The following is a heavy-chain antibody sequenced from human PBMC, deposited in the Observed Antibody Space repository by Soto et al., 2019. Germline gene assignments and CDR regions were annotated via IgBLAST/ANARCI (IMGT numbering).Heavy chain of an antibody. V-gene: IGHV4-59*11. CDR2: IYYNGNT. D-gene: IGHD7-27*01. J-gene: IGHJ4*02. CDR1: GGSMSNHY. CDR3: TRANWYSEY. Sequence: QVQLQESGPGLVKPSETLSVTCTVSGGSMSNHYWSWIRQPPGKGLEWIGYIYYNGNTNYNPSLKSRVTMSVDTSKNQISLKLSSVTAADTAVYYCTRANWYSEYWGQGTLVSVSS.